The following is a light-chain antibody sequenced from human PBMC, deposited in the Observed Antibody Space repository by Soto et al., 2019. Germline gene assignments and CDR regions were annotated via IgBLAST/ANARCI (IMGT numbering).Light chain of an antibody. CDR3: SSYTSSSSLVV. J-gene: IGLJ2*01. CDR2: AVS. V-gene: IGLV2-14*01. Sequence: QSALTQPASVSGAPGQWITISCTGTSSDVGGSNYVSWYQQHPGKAPKLMIYAVSNRPSGVSNRFSGSKSGNTASLTISGLQAEDEADYYCSSYTSSSSLVVFGGGTKLTVL. CDR1: SSDVGGSNY.